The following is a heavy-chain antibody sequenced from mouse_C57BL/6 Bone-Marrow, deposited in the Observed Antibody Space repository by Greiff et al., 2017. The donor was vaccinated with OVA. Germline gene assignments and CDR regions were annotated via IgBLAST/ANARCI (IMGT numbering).Heavy chain of an antibody. Sequence: QVQLQQSGAELVRPGTSVKVSCKASGYAFTNYLIEWVKQRPGQGLEWIGVINPGSGGTNYNEKFKGKATLTADKSSSTAYMQLSSLTSEDSAVYFCARKGIGNHWYFDVWGTGTTVTVSS. D-gene: IGHD2-1*01. CDR3: ARKGIGNHWYFDV. CDR2: INPGSGGT. J-gene: IGHJ1*03. CDR1: GYAFTNYL. V-gene: IGHV1-54*01.